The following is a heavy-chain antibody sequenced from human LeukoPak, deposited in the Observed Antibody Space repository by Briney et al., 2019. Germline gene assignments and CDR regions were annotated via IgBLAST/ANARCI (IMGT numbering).Heavy chain of an antibody. CDR2: IRSKRFGGTI. CDR3: SRDCSGGTCYEELDF. D-gene: IGHD2-15*01. V-gene: IGHV3-49*04. Sequence: PGGSLRLSCTVSGFTFGDYAVSWVRQAPGKGLDWVALIRSKRFGGTIEYAASVKGRFTISRDDSKSISYLQMNSLKTEDTAVYYCSRDCSGGTCYEELDFWGQGTLVTVSS. CDR1: GFTFGDYA. J-gene: IGHJ4*02.